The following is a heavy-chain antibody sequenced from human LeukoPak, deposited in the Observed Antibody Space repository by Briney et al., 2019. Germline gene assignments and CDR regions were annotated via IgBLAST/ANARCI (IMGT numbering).Heavy chain of an antibody. CDR2: ISSSGSTI. CDR1: GFTFSSYA. CDR3: AIPGYSGYDPNFDY. J-gene: IGHJ4*02. V-gene: IGHV3-48*01. D-gene: IGHD5-12*01. Sequence: PGGSLRLSCAASGFTFSSYAMSWVRQAPGKGLEWVSYISSSGSTIYYADSVKGRFTISRDNAKNSLYLQMNSLRAEDTAVYYCAIPGYSGYDPNFDYWGQGTLVTVSS.